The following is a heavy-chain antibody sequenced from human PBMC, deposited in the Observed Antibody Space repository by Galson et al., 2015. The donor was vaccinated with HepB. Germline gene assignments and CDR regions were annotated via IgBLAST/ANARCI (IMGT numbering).Heavy chain of an antibody. D-gene: IGHD6-6*01. J-gene: IGHJ6*02. V-gene: IGHV3-23*01. Sequence: SLRLSCAASGFTFSDYTMTWFRQAPGKGLEWVSGIYAKSNYIYYADSVKGRSTISRDNSKNTLYLQMNSLRAEDTAVYYCARDLYSSSSDYYYGMDVWGQGTTVTVSS. CDR3: ARDLYSSSSDYYYGMDV. CDR2: IYAKSNYI. CDR1: GFTFSDYT.